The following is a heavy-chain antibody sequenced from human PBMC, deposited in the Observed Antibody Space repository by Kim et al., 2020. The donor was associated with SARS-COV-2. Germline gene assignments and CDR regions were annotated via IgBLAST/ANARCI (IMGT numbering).Heavy chain of an antibody. J-gene: IGHJ5*02. D-gene: IGHD4-17*01. Sequence: ASVKVSCKASGYTFTSYDINWVRQATGQGLEWMGWMNPNSGNTGYAQKFQGRVTMTRNTSISTAYMELRSLRSEDTAVYYCARDRGNYGDPGGFDPWGQGTLVTVSS. CDR3: ARDRGNYGDPGGFDP. CDR2: MNPNSGNT. V-gene: IGHV1-8*02. CDR1: GYTFTSYD.